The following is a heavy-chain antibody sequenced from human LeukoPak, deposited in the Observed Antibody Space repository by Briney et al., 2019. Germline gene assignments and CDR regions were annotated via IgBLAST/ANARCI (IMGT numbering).Heavy chain of an antibody. CDR3: ARHMWMITFGGVDFDF. V-gene: IGHV4-39*01. D-gene: IGHD3-16*01. J-gene: IGHJ4*02. CDR1: GGSISSSGYY. Sequence: SETLSLTCTVSGGSISSSGYYWGWIRQPPGKGLEWIGNLYYSGSTYYNPSLRSRGTISADTSKNQFSLKLTSVTAADTAVYNCARHMWMITFGGVDFDFWGQGILVTVSS. CDR2: LYYSGST.